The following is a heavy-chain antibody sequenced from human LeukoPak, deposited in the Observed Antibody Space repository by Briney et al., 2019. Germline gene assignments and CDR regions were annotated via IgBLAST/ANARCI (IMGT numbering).Heavy chain of an antibody. Sequence: ASVKVSCKASGYTFTGYYMHWVRQAPGQGLEWMGWINPNRGGTNYAQKFQGRVTMTRDTSISTAYMELSRLRSDDTAVYYCARARSSRYPFDYWGQGTLVTVSS. CDR1: GYTFTGYY. D-gene: IGHD1-26*01. CDR2: INPNRGGT. V-gene: IGHV1-2*02. J-gene: IGHJ4*02. CDR3: ARARSSRYPFDY.